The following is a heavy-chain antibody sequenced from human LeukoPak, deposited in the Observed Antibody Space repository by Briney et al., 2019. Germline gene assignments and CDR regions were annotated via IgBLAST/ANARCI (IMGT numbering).Heavy chain of an antibody. J-gene: IGHJ4*02. Sequence: GGSLRLSCAASGFTFSSYSMNWVRQAPGKGLEWVSYISSSSRTIYYADSVKGRFTISRDNAKNSQYLQMNSLRAEDTAVYYCARVNYYDSSGYYRPQGDFDYWGQGTLVTVSS. CDR2: ISSSSRTI. CDR3: ARVNYYDSSGYYRPQGDFDY. CDR1: GFTFSSYS. V-gene: IGHV3-48*04. D-gene: IGHD3-22*01.